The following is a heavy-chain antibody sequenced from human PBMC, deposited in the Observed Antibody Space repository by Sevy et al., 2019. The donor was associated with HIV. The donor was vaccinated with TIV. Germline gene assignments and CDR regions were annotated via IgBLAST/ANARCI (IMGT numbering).Heavy chain of an antibody. Sequence: ASVKVSCKVSGKTLSQLSMHWVRQAPGKGLEWLGTFDPEDGETRYAQKCQGRVTMTEDTSTDTAYMELRSLRSEDTALYYCATTKDYYESSGSPFDYWGQGTLVTVSS. CDR2: FDPEDGET. J-gene: IGHJ4*02. CDR3: ATTKDYYESSGSPFDY. D-gene: IGHD3-22*01. V-gene: IGHV1-24*01. CDR1: GKTLSQLS.